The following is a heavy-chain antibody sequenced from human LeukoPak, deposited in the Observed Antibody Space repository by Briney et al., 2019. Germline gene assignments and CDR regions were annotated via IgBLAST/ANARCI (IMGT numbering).Heavy chain of an antibody. Sequence: TGGSLRLSCAASGFMFSSYWMNWVRQAPGKGLEWVANIKQGGSEKYYLDSVKGRFTISRDNAKNSVFLHMNNLRVEDTAVYYCARDRGNVGATAPYYYYGMDVWGQGTTVTVSS. CDR3: ARDRGNVGATAPYYYYGMDV. CDR2: IKQGGSEK. J-gene: IGHJ6*02. V-gene: IGHV3-7*01. D-gene: IGHD1-26*01. CDR1: GFMFSSYW.